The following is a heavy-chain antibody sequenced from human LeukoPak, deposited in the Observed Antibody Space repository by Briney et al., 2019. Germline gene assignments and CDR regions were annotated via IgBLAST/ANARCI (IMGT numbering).Heavy chain of an antibody. D-gene: IGHD3-3*01. CDR3: ARWRDFWSGQNWFDP. CDR2: SSAYNGNT. Sequence: ASVKVSCKASGYTFTSFGISWVRQAPGQGLEWMGWSSAYNGNTKSAQKFQGRVTMTTDTSTSTAYMELRSLRSDDTAVYYCARWRDFWSGQNWFDPWGQGTLVTVSS. CDR1: GYTFTSFG. J-gene: IGHJ5*02. V-gene: IGHV1-18*01.